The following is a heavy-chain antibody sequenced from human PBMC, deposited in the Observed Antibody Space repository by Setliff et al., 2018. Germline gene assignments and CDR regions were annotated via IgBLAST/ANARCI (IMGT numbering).Heavy chain of an antibody. V-gene: IGHV4-31*03. D-gene: IGHD3-22*01. J-gene: IGHJ6*04. Sequence: SDTLSLTCTVSGGSISSGGYYWSWIRQHPGKGLEWIGYIYYSGSTYYNPSLKSRVTISVDTSKNQFSLKLSSVTAADTAVYYCAREVGYYDSSGYPDVWGKGTTVTVSS. CDR1: GGSISSGGYY. CDR3: AREVGYYDSSGYPDV. CDR2: IYYSGST.